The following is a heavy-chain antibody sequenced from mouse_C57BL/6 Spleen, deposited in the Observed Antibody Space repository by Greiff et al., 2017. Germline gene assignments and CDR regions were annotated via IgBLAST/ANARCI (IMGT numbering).Heavy chain of an antibody. CDR1: GFSLTSYG. Sequence: VQRVESGPGLVQPSQSLSITCTASGFSLTSYGVHWVRQSPGKGLEWMGVIWSGGSTDYNAAFISRLSISKDNSKSQVFFKMNSLPADDTAIYYCARTLYDYDEDYAMDYWGQGTSVTVSS. CDR2: IWSGGST. D-gene: IGHD2-4*01. V-gene: IGHV2-2*01. CDR3: ARTLYDYDEDYAMDY. J-gene: IGHJ4*01.